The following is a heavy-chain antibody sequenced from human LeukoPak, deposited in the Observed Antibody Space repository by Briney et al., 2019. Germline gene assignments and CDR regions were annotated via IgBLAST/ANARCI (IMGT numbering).Heavy chain of an antibody. Sequence: SQTLSLTCAISGDSVSTNNVAWNWIRQSPSRGLEWLARTYFRSKWYNDYAVSGRSRITINPDTYKNQFSLQLNYVTPEDTAVYYCAREVRHYYGSGSYYYFDYWGQGTLVTVSS. V-gene: IGHV6-1*01. J-gene: IGHJ4*02. D-gene: IGHD3-10*01. CDR2: TYFRSKWYN. CDR1: GDSVSTNNVA. CDR3: AREVRHYYGSGSYYYFDY.